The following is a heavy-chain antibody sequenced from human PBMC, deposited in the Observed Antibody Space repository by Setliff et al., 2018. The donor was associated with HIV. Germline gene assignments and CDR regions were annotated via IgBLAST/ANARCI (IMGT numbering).Heavy chain of an antibody. CDR3: ASGHILTGASDY. CDR1: GGSISSSSYY. J-gene: IGHJ4*02. CDR2: IYYSGST. V-gene: IGHV4-39*01. D-gene: IGHD3-9*01. Sequence: SETLSLTCTVSGGSISSSSYYWGWIRQPPGKGLEWIGSIYYSGSTYYNPSLKSRVTISVGTSKNQFSLKLSSVTAADTAVYYCASGHILTGASDYWGQGTLVTVSS.